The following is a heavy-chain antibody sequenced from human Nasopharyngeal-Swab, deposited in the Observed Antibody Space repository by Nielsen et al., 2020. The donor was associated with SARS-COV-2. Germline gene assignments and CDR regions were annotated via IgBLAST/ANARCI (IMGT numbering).Heavy chain of an antibody. J-gene: IGHJ4*02. V-gene: IGHV4-34*01. Sequence: SETLSLTCAVYGGSFSGYYWSWIRQPPGKGLEWIGEINHSGSTNYNPSLKSRVTISVDTSKNQFSLKLRSVTAADTALYYCARGPVVAYCGGDCCSEVILPGFDYWGQGTLVTVSS. D-gene: IGHD2-21*02. CDR1: GGSFSGYY. CDR3: ARGPVVAYCGGDCCSEVILPGFDY. CDR2: INHSGST.